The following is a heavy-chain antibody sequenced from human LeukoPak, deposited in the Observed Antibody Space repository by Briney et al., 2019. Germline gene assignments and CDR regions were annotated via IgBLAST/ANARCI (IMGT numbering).Heavy chain of an antibody. D-gene: IGHD4-17*01. J-gene: IGHJ4*02. CDR1: GGSMSTYY. V-gene: IGHV4-59*01. CDR3: ARGTDFGDC. Sequence: PSETLSLTCTVSGGSMSTYYWSWIRQPPGKGLEWIGYIYISGTTNYNTSLKSRVTMSLDTSKNQLSMKLSSVTAADTAVYYCARGTDFGDCWGQGTLVTVS. CDR2: IYISGTT.